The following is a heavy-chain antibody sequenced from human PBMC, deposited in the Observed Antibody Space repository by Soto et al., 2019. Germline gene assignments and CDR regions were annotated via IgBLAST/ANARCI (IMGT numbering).Heavy chain of an antibody. CDR1: GFTFSSSS. D-gene: IGHD6-13*01. CDR3: AADQGLGQQLVEGDY. J-gene: IGHJ4*02. CDR2: IVVGSGNT. Sequence: SVKVSCKAPGFTFSSSSVQGVRQARGQRLEWIGWIVVGSGNTNYAQKFQERVTITRDMSTSTAYMELSSLRSEDTAVYYCAADQGLGQQLVEGDYWGQGTLVTVS. V-gene: IGHV1-58*01.